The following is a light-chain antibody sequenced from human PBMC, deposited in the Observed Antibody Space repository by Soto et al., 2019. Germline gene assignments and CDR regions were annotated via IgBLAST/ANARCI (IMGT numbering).Light chain of an antibody. Sequence: DIVMTQSPDSLAVSLGERATINCKSGQTISCSSNNRNCLGWFQQKPGQPPKLLIYWASTRQYGVPDRFSGSGSGPDFTLLIMSLQAEDVAVYYFQQCYSSPFTFGQGTKLEIK. J-gene: IGKJ2*01. CDR2: WAS. CDR1: QTISCSSNNRNC. V-gene: IGKV4-1*01. CDR3: QQCYSSPFT.